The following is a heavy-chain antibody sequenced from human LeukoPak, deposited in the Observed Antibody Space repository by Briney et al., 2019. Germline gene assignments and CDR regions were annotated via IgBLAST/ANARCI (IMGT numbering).Heavy chain of an antibody. V-gene: IGHV4-31*03. D-gene: IGHD3-3*01. Sequence: PSETLSLTCTVSGGSISSGGYYWTWIRQHPGKGLEWIGYIYYSGSTYYNPSLKSRVTISVDTSKNQFSLKLSSVTAADTAVYYCARDRWGPNYDFWLFDYWGQGTLVTVSS. CDR2: IYYSGST. CDR3: ARDRWGPNYDFWLFDY. J-gene: IGHJ4*02. CDR1: GGSISSGGYY.